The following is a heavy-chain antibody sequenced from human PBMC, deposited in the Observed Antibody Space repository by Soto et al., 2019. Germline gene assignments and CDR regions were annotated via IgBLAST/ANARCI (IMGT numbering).Heavy chain of an antibody. J-gene: IGHJ6*02. CDR1: GGSISSYY. D-gene: IGHD4-17*01. CDR2: IYYSGST. CDR3: ARDRPVTHYYYFYGMDV. V-gene: IGHV4-59*01. Sequence: SETLSLTCTVSGGSISSYYWSWIRQPPGKGLEWTGCIYYSGSTNYNPSLKSRVTISIDTSKNQFSLKLSSVTAADTAVYYCARDRPVTHYYYFYGMDVWGQGTTVTVSS.